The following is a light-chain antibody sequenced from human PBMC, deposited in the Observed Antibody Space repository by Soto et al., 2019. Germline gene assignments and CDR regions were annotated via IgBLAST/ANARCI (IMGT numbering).Light chain of an antibody. CDR3: QQRSNWPPIP. CDR1: QSVSRY. J-gene: IGKJ5*01. V-gene: IGKV3-11*01. Sequence: EILLTQSPATLSLSPGERATLSCRASQSVSRYVAWYQQKPGQAPRLLIYDASNRAPGIPARFSGSGSGTDFTLTISSLELEDFAVYYCQQRSNWPPIPFGQGTRLEIK. CDR2: DAS.